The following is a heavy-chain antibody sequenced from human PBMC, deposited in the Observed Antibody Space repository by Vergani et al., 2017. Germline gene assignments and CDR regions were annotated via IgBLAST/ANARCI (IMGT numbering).Heavy chain of an antibody. V-gene: IGHV3-9*01. CDR3: AKGIPQYYYDSSGYYHTRMTNEPFDY. J-gene: IGHJ4*02. CDR2: LTYNGGSV. CDR1: GFTFDDYA. D-gene: IGHD3-22*01. Sequence: EVQLVESGGGLVQPGRSLRLSCVASGFTFDDYAMHWVRQAPGKGLEWVSGLTYNGGSVGYADSVKGRFTISRDNSKNTLYLQMNSLRAEDTAVYYCAKGIPQYYYDSSGYYHTRMTNEPFDYWGQGTLVTVSS.